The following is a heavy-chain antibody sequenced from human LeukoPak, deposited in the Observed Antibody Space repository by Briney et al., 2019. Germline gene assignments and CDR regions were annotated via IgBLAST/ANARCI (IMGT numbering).Heavy chain of an antibody. Sequence: GASVKVSCKASGYTFTSYGISWLRQAPGQGPEWMGWISAYNGNTNYAQKFQGRVSMTTDTSTSTAYMEVRSLRSGDTAVYYCASWAGICSTSSCSATPLDYWGQGTPVIVSS. CDR3: ASWAGICSTSSCSATPLDY. CDR1: GYTFTSYG. D-gene: IGHD2-2*01. V-gene: IGHV1-18*01. J-gene: IGHJ4*02. CDR2: ISAYNGNT.